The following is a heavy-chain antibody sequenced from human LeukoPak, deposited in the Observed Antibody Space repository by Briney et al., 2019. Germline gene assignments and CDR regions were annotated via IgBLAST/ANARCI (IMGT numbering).Heavy chain of an antibody. CDR1: PGSISAGSDY. CDR3: ASQYSIVTRRYFNS. D-gene: IGHD2/OR15-2a*01. CDR2: IYTTGST. Sequence: SQTLSLTCKVSPGSISAGSDYWTWIRQPAGKPLEWIGRIYTTGSTSYNPSLDGRVSISIEASKNQFSLRLLSVTSSDTAVYYCASQYSIVTRRYFNSWGQGHLVTVSS. J-gene: IGHJ4*02. V-gene: IGHV4-61*02.